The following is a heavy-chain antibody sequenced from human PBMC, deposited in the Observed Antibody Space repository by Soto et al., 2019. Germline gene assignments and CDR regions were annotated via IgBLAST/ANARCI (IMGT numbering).Heavy chain of an antibody. Sequence: QVQLQESGPGLVKPSQTLSLTCTVSGGSISSGGYYWSWIRQHPEKGLELLGYIHYSGSTYYNQSLMSRVAISVDTSKNQFSLKLSSVTAADTAVYYCARASHYYVSGSYYYFDYWGQGTLVPVSS. CDR1: GGSISSGGYY. J-gene: IGHJ4*02. D-gene: IGHD3-10*01. CDR3: ARASHYYVSGSYYYFDY. V-gene: IGHV4-31*03. CDR2: IHYSGST.